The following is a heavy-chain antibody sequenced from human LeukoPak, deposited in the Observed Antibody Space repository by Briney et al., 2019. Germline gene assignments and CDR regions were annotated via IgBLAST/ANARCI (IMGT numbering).Heavy chain of an antibody. CDR1: GYTFTGYY. D-gene: IGHD5-18*01. CDR2: FNPNSGGT. V-gene: IGHV1-2*02. CDR3: ARPLSAYSYGSVVAPPHL. J-gene: IGHJ5*02. Sequence: ASVKVSCTATGYTFTGYYIHWVREAPGQGLEWMGWFNPNSGGTKYAQTFQGRVTMTRDPSISTAYMELSRLRSDDTAVHYCARPLSAYSYGSVVAPPHLWGQGTLVTVSS.